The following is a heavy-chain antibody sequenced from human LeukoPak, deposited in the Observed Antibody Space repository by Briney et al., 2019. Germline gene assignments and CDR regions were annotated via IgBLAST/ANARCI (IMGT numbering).Heavy chain of an antibody. CDR1: GYTFTSYD. D-gene: IGHD2-15*01. CDR2: MNPNSGNT. V-gene: IGHV1-8*03. CDR3: ARVAYCSGGSCYHNWFDP. Sequence: ASVKVSCKASGYTFTSYDINWVRQATGQGLEWMGWMNPNSGNTGYAQKFQGRVTITRNTSISTAYMELSSLRPEDTAVYYCARVAYCSGGSCYHNWFDPWGQGTLVTVSS. J-gene: IGHJ5*02.